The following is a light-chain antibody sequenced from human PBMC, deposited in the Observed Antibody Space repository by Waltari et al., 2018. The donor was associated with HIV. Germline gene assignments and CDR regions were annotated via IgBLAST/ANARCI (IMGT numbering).Light chain of an antibody. V-gene: IGKV1-13*02. J-gene: IGKJ4*01. CDR1: QDINNT. Sequence: AIQLTQSPSSLSASVGDRVTITCRASQDINNTLAWFQQQPGKPPNLLIYDASTLHSGVPSTFSGSGTGTDFTLTISSLRPGDSATYYCQQFNTYPQTFGGGTKLEI. CDR3: QQFNTYPQT. CDR2: DAS.